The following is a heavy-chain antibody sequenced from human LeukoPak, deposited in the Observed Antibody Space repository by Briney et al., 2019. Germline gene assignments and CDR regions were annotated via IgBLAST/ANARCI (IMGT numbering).Heavy chain of an antibody. Sequence: PSETLSLTCSVSGGSITSYYWSWIRQPPVKGLEWIGHVSDGGRTNYSPSLRSRVSISVDTSKNQFSLKLNSVTAADTAVYFCARASTTFDDWGQGTLVTVSS. V-gene: IGHV4-59*01. CDR3: ARASTTFDD. D-gene: IGHD1-14*01. J-gene: IGHJ4*02. CDR2: VSDGGRT. CDR1: GGSITSYY.